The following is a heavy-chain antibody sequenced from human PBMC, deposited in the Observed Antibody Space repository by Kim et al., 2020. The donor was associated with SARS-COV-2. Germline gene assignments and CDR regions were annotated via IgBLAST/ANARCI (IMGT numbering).Heavy chain of an antibody. Sequence: SETLSLTCTVSGGSISSGGHYCSWIRQHPGNGLEWIGYIYYSGSTYYNPSLKSRVTISVDTSKNQFSLKLSSVTAADTAVYYCARASSTTIFGVVIIGHFDYWGQGTLVTVSS. D-gene: IGHD3-3*01. J-gene: IGHJ4*02. CDR2: IYYSGST. CDR3: ARASSTTIFGVVIIGHFDY. V-gene: IGHV4-31*03. CDR1: GGSISSGGHY.